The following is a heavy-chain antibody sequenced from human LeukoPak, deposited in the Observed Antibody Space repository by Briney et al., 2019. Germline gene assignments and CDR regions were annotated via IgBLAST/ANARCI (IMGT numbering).Heavy chain of an antibody. V-gene: IGHV3-30-3*01. CDR1: RFTFRNDA. J-gene: IGHJ4*02. CDR2: KSDDGSKK. D-gene: IGHD1-26*01. CDR3: ARGRWEPGTDY. Sequence: SLRLFCAASRFTFRNDAMQRLGQAPGQGLEWVAGKSDDGSKKSYAESVKGRFTISRDNSKNTFYLQMNSLRPDDTAVYYCARGRWEPGTDYWGQGTLVTVSS.